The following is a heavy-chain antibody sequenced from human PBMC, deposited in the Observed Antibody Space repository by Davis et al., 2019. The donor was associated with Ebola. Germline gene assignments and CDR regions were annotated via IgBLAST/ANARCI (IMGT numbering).Heavy chain of an antibody. Sequence: AASVKVSCKASGGTFSSYAISWVRQAPGQGLEWMGGIIPIFGTANYAQKLQGRVTMTTDTSTSTAYMELRSLRSDDTAVYYCARDQQWPGSYYYYGMDVWGQGTTVTVSS. V-gene: IGHV1-69*05. D-gene: IGHD6-19*01. CDR2: IIPIFGTA. J-gene: IGHJ6*02. CDR1: GGTFSSYA. CDR3: ARDQQWPGSYYYYGMDV.